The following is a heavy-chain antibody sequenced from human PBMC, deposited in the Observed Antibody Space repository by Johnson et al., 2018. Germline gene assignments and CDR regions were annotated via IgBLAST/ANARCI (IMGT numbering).Heavy chain of an antibody. CDR2: ISYDGSNK. J-gene: IGHJ3*02. CDR1: GFTFSTYG. CDR3: AREQPSGYDAFDI. Sequence: QVQLVQSGGGVVQPGRSLRLSCAASGFTFSTYGMHWVRQAPGKGLEWVAVISYDGSNKYYADSVKGRFTISRDNSKNTLYLQMNSLRAEDTDVYYCAREQPSGYDAFDIWGQGTMVTVSS. V-gene: IGHV3-30*03. D-gene: IGHD3-22*01.